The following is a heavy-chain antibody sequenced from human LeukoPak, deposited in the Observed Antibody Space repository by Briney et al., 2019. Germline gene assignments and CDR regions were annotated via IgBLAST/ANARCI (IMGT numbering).Heavy chain of an antibody. CDR2: IKKDGSEK. V-gene: IGHV3-7*01. Sequence: GGSLRLSCAASGFTFSSYWVSWVRQAPGKGLEWVANIKKDGSEKYYVDSVKGRFTISRDNAKNSLYLQMNSLRAEDTAVYYCARGGSGWTWGQGTLVTVSS. J-gene: IGHJ5*02. CDR3: ARGGSGWT. CDR1: GFTFSSYW. D-gene: IGHD6-19*01.